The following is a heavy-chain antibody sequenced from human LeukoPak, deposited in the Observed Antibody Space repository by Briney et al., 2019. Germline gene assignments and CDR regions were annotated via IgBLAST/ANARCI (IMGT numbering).Heavy chain of an antibody. J-gene: IGHJ4*02. CDR2: IYYSGST. Sequence: SSETLSLTCTVSGGSISSYYWSWIRQPPGKGLEWIGYIYYSGSTNYNPSLKSRVTISVDTSNNQFSLKLSSVTAADTAVYYCARRGAGLVRGVIITFFNYWGQGTPVTVSS. V-gene: IGHV4-59*08. CDR3: ARRGAGLVRGVIITFFNY. CDR1: GGSISSYY. D-gene: IGHD3-10*01.